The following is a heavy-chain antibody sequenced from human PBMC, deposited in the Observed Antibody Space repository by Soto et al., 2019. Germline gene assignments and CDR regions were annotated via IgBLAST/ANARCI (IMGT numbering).Heavy chain of an antibody. D-gene: IGHD3-9*01. Sequence: ASVKVSCKASGYTFTGYYMHWVRQAPGQGFEWIGRISPKSGGTNYAQKFEGRVTMTWDTSLKTAYMKLSSLISEDTAVYYCARPPGYISDWYYFDLWGQGTLVTVSS. CDR2: ISPKSGGT. V-gene: IGHV1-2*02. CDR3: ARPPGYISDWYYFDL. CDR1: GYTFTGYY. J-gene: IGHJ4*02.